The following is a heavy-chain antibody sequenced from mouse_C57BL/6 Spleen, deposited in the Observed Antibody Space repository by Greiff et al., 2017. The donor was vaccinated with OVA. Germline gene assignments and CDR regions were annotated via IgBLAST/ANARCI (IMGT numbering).Heavy chain of an antibody. J-gene: IGHJ1*03. D-gene: IGHD1-1*01. CDR3: ARDPSVRDYYGSGYGYFDV. CDR2: ISRGGDYI. V-gene: IGHV5S21*01. CDR1: GFTFSSYA. Sequence: EVQLVESGEGLVKPGGSLKLSCAASGFTFSSYAMSWVRQTPEKRLEWVAYISRGGDYIYYADTVKGRFTISRDNARNTLYLQLRSLKSEDTAMYYCARDPSVRDYYGSGYGYFDVWGTGTTVTVSS.